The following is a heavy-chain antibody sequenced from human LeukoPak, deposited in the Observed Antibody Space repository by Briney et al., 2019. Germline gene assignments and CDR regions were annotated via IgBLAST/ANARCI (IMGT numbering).Heavy chain of an antibody. V-gene: IGHV1-69*05. CDR2: IIPIFGTV. J-gene: IGHJ4*02. D-gene: IGHD6-19*01. CDR3: ARSDSSSGWFGYFDY. Sequence: GASVKVSCKASGGTFSSYAISWVRQAPGQRLEWMGRIIPIFGTVNYAQKFQGRVTITTDESTSTAYLELSSLRSEDTAVYYCARSDSSSGWFGYFDYWGQGTLVSVSS. CDR1: GGTFSSYA.